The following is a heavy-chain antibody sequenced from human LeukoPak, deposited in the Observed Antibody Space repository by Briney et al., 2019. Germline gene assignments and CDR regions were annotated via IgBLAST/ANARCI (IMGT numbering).Heavy chain of an antibody. CDR3: SRPVGATYYFDY. CDR1: GFIFGDYA. D-gene: IGHD1-26*01. Sequence: GGSLRLPCKASGFIFGDYAMSWFRQAPGKGLEWVGFIRSETYGGTTEYAASVRGRFTISRDDSKSIAYLQMNSLKTEDTALYYCSRPVGATYYFDYWGQGTLVTVSS. J-gene: IGHJ4*02. CDR2: IRSETYGGTT. V-gene: IGHV3-49*03.